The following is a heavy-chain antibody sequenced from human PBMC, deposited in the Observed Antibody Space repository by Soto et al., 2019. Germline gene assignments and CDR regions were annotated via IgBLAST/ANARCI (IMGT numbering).Heavy chain of an antibody. V-gene: IGHV3-66*01. Sequence: GGSLRLSCAASGFTVSSNYMSWVRQAPGKGLEWVSVIYSGGSTYYADSVKGRFTISRDNSKNTLYLQMNSLRAEDTAVYYCARETSSSSIYYYYYMDVWGKGPTITVSS. CDR2: IYSGGST. CDR3: ARETSSSSIYYYYYMDV. J-gene: IGHJ6*03. CDR1: GFTVSSNY. D-gene: IGHD6-6*01.